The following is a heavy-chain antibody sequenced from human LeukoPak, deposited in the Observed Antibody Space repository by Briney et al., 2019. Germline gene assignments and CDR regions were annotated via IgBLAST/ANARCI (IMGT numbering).Heavy chain of an antibody. CDR2: IYHSAST. D-gene: IGHD6-6*01. V-gene: IGHV4-38-2*02. Sequence: SETLSLTCTVSGYSISSSYYWGWIRQSPGKGLEWIGNIYHSASTYYNPSLKSRVSISVDTSKNQFSLKLSSVTAADTAVYYCARLATPSTMAARGRSWFESWGQGTLVTVSS. CDR3: ARLATPSTMAARGRSWFES. J-gene: IGHJ5*01. CDR1: GYSISSSYY.